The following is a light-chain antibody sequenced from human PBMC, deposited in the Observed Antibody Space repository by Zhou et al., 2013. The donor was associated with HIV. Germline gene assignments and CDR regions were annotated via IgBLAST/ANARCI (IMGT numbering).Light chain of an antibody. V-gene: IGKV1-5*03. CDR3: QLYNTYPLT. Sequence: DIQMTQSPSTLSASVGDRVTITCRASQSIGDWLAWYQQKPGKAPKLLIYKASNLESEVPSRFSGSGSGTEFTLTVSSLQADDFATYYCQLYNTYPLTFGGRDQG. J-gene: IGKJ4*01. CDR2: KAS. CDR1: QSIGDW.